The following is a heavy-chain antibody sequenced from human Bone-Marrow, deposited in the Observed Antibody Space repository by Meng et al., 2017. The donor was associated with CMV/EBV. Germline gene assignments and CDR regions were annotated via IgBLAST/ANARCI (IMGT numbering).Heavy chain of an antibody. CDR1: SLSSYY. V-gene: IGHV4-4*07. D-gene: IGHD6-13*01. CDR3: ARASGYSRVGQDQNWFDP. CDR2: IYTSGST. Sequence: SLSSYYWSWIRQPAGQGLEWIGRIYTSGSTNYNPSLKSRVTMSVDTSKNQFSLKLSSVTAADTAVYYCARASGYSRVGQDQNWFDPWGQGTLVTVSS. J-gene: IGHJ5*02.